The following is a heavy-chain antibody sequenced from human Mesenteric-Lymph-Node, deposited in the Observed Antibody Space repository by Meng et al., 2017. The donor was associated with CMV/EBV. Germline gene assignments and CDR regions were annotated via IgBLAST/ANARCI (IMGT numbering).Heavy chain of an antibody. V-gene: IGHV3-33*06. D-gene: IGHD4-11*01. CDR2: MSYDGSNK. CDR1: GFIFSNFA. J-gene: IGHJ4*02. CDR3: AKAPGGMYYSNSYFDY. Sequence: GESLKISCAASGFIFSNFAMHWVRQAPGKGLEWVSVMSYDGSNKYYADSVKGRFTISRDNSENTLYLQMSSLRGEDTAVYYCAKAPGGMYYSNSYFDYWGQGTRVTVSS.